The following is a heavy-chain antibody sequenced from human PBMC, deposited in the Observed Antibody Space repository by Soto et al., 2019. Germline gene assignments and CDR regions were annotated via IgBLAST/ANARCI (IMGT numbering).Heavy chain of an antibody. J-gene: IGHJ4*02. D-gene: IGHD2-15*01. CDR2: ISSSSTYI. CDR3: ATFLFATLDS. CDR1: GFTFSWYT. V-gene: IGHV3-21*01. Sequence: GGSLRRSCAGSGFTFSWYTMNWVRQAPGKGLEWVSSISSSSTYIYYADSVKGRFAISRDNAKNSLYLQMNSLRAEDTAVYYCATFLFATLDSWGPGTLVTVSS.